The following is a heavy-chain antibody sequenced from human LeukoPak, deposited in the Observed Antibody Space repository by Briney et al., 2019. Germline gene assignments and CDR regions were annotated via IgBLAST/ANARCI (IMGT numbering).Heavy chain of an antibody. V-gene: IGHV4-34*01. J-gene: IGHJ4*02. Sequence: PSETLSLTYAVYGGSFSGYYWSWIRQPPGKGLEWIGEINHSGSTNYNPSLKSRVTISVDTSKNQFSLKLSSVTAADTAVYYCARSGRSGWYPIGSPLDYWGQGTLVTVSS. CDR1: GGSFSGYY. D-gene: IGHD6-19*01. CDR3: ARSGRSGWYPIGSPLDY. CDR2: INHSGST.